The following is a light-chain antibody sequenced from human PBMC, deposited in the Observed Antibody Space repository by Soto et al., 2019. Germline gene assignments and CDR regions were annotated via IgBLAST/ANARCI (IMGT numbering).Light chain of an antibody. V-gene: IGKV4-1*01. CDR3: HQHYRSPHT. CDR1: QSVFQSFHRKNL. J-gene: IGKJ2*01. Sequence: IVMTQSPDSLAVSLGERATINCRSSQSVFQSFHRKNLIAWYQQKPGQPPKLLFYWASARESGVPDRFSVSESGTDFTLTINSLQAEDVAVYYCHQHYRSPHTFGGGTKLEIK. CDR2: WAS.